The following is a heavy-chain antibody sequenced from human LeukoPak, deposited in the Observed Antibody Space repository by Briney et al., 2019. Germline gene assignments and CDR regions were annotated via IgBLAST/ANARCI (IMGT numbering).Heavy chain of an antibody. Sequence: ASVKVSCKASGYTFTGYGISWVRQAPGQGLEWMGWITAYNGNTRYAQKLQGRVTMTTDTSTTTAYMELRSLRSDDTAVYYCARMNQRRDSTLDVWGQGTTVTVSS. V-gene: IGHV1-18*01. CDR1: GYTFTGYG. J-gene: IGHJ6*02. CDR2: ITAYNGNT. CDR3: ARMNQRRDSTLDV. D-gene: IGHD5-24*01.